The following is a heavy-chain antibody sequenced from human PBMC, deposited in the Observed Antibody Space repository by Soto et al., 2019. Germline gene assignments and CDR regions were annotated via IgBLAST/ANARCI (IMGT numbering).Heavy chain of an antibody. CDR3: ARDTTMVRGVIITFPDY. J-gene: IGHJ4*02. D-gene: IGHD3-10*01. Sequence: QVQLVQSGAEVKKPGASVKVSCKASGYTFTSYYMHWVRQAPGQGLEWLGIINPSGGSTSYAQKFQGRVTMTRDTSTSTVYIELSSLRSEDTAVYYCARDTTMVRGVIITFPDYWGQGTLVTVSS. CDR1: GYTFTSYY. V-gene: IGHV1-46*03. CDR2: INPSGGST.